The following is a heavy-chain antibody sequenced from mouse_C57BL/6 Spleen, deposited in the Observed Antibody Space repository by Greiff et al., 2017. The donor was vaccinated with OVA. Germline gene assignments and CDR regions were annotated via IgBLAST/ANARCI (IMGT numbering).Heavy chain of an antibody. Sequence: QVKLQQSGAELVKPGASVKISCKASGYTFTDYYINWVKQRPGQGLERIGKIGTGSGSTYSNEQFKGKATLTANKSSSKAYMQLSMLTSEDSAFYFCARHYYGSSYDYFDYWGQGTSLTVSS. CDR3: ARHYYGSSYDYFDY. D-gene: IGHD1-1*01. J-gene: IGHJ2*02. CDR2: IGTGSGST. CDR1: GYTFTDYY. V-gene: IGHV1-77*01.